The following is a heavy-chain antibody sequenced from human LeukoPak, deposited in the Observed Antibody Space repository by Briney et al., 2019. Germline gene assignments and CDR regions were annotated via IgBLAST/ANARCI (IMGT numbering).Heavy chain of an antibody. CDR1: GYTFTGYY. J-gene: IGHJ1*01. Sequence: GASVKVSCKASGYTFTGYYMHWVRQAPGQGLEWVGWINPNSGGTNYAQKFQGRVTMTRDTSISTAYMELSRLRSDDTAVYYCARGRVYGLGSSGSEYFQHWGQGTLVTVSS. V-gene: IGHV1-2*02. CDR3: ARGRVYGLGSSGSEYFQH. CDR2: INPNSGGT. D-gene: IGHD6-19*01.